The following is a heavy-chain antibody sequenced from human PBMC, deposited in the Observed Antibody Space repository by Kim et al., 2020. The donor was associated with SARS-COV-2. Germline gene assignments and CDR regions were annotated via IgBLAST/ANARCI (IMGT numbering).Heavy chain of an antibody. V-gene: IGHV3-30*18. Sequence: GGSLRLSCAASGFTFSSYGMHWVRQAPGKGLEWVAVISYDGSNKYYADSVKGRFTISRDNSKNTLYLQMNSLRAEDTAVYYCAKFDSSSWFYYYYYGMDVWGQGTTVTVSS. CDR3: AKFDSSSWFYYYYYGMDV. CDR2: ISYDGSNK. CDR1: GFTFSSYG. J-gene: IGHJ6*02. D-gene: IGHD6-13*01.